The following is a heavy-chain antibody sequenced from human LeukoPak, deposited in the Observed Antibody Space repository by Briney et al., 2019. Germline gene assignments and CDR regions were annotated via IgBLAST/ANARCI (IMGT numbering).Heavy chain of an antibody. V-gene: IGHV4-59*01. CDR1: GASISTYY. CDR3: ASLGQFLTGYEIKDPEYFQH. J-gene: IGHJ1*01. D-gene: IGHD3-9*01. CDR2: INYSGST. Sequence: SETLSLTCNVSGASISTYYWSWIRQSPGKGLEWIGYINYSGSTNYNPSLKSRVTISLDRSKSQFSLKLSSVTGADTAVYYCASLGQFLTGYEIKDPEYFQHWGQGTLVTVSS.